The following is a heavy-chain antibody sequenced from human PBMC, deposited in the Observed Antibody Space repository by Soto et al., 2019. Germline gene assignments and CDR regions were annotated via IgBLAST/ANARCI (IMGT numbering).Heavy chain of an antibody. J-gene: IGHJ6*02. CDR2: IYYSGST. CDR3: ARHVFTTVIRGVIITFEYYYGMDV. D-gene: IGHD3-10*01. V-gene: IGHV4-39*01. CDR1: GPPIRTNSYS. Sequence: SETLSLTCTPSGPPIRTNSYSPRWIRPPPGKGLECIGSIYYSGSTSYNPSLKSRVTISVDASKSQFSLKLNSVTAADTAVYYCARHVFTTVIRGVIITFEYYYGMDVWGQGTTVT.